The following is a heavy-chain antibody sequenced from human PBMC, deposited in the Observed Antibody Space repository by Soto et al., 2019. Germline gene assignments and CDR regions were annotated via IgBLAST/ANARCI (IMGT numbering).Heavy chain of an antibody. Sequence: EVQVVESRGDLVKPGGSLRLSCVTSGFMFSSAWMNWVRQAPGKGLEWVGRIKSKRDGGARDYAEPVKGRFSISRDDSKNTVFLQMNSLRAEDTAVYYCVEGWNDFWGQGTLVTVSS. CDR1: GFMFSSAW. D-gene: IGHD1-1*01. CDR3: VEGWNDF. J-gene: IGHJ4*02. CDR2: IKSKRDGGAR. V-gene: IGHV3-15*01.